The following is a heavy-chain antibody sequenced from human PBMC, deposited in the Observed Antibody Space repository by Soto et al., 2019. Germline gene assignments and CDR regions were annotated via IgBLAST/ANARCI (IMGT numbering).Heavy chain of an antibody. CDR1: VFTVINTY. CDR2: IYTAGGT. V-gene: IGHV3-53*01. Sequence: PGGSMGISCAASVFTVINTYMTWVRQPPGKGLECVSVIYTAGGTNYADSVKGRFIISRDNSKNTLYLQMNSLRAEDTAVYYCARALPVAKGGFDPWGQGTLVTVSS. J-gene: IGHJ5*02. D-gene: IGHD2-2*01. CDR3: ARALPVAKGGFDP.